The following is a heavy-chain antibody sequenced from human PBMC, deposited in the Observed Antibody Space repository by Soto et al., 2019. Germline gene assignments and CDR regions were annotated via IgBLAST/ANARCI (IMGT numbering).Heavy chain of an antibody. CDR3: ARDKLRFWDCLNLGVAFDI. Sequence: QVQLVESGGGVVQPGRSLRLSCAASGFTFSSYAMHWVRQAPGKGLEWVAVISYDGSNKYYADSVKGRFTISRDNSKNTLNLQMNSLRAEETAVYYCARDKLRFWDCLNLGVAFDIWGQGTMVTVSS. CDR1: GFTFSSYA. J-gene: IGHJ3*02. V-gene: IGHV3-30-3*01. D-gene: IGHD3-3*01. CDR2: ISYDGSNK.